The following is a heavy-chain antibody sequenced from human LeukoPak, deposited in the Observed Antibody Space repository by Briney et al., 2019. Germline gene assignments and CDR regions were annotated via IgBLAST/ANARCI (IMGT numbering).Heavy chain of an antibody. CDR2: INPSGGST. CDR1: GYTFTSYY. D-gene: IGHD2-15*01. J-gene: IGHJ6*02. Sequence: ASVKVSCKASGYTFTSYYRHWVRQAPGQGLEWMGIINPSGGSTSYAQKFQGRVTMTRDTSTSTVYMELSSLRSEDTAVYYCARDLYPVVAATRRHYYYGMDVWGQGTTVTVSS. V-gene: IGHV1-46*01. CDR3: ARDLYPVVAATRRHYYYGMDV.